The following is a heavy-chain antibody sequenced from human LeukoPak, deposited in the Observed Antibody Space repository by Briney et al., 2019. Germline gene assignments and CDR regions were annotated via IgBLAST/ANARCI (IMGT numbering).Heavy chain of an antibody. J-gene: IGHJ3*02. V-gene: IGHV3-21*04. CDR2: ISSSSSYI. Sequence: PGGSLRLSCAASGFTFSSYSMNWVRQAPGKGLEWVSSISSSSSYIYYADSVKGRFTISRDNAKNSLYLQMNSLRAEDTAVYYCAKPDYDILDDAFDIWGQGTMVTVSS. CDR3: AKPDYDILDDAFDI. CDR1: GFTFSSYS. D-gene: IGHD3-9*01.